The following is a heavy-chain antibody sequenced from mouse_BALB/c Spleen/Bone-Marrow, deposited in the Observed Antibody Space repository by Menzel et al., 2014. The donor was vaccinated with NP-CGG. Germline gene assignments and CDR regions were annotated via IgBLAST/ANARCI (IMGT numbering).Heavy chain of an antibody. J-gene: IGHJ3*01. CDR3: ARWEFGIGGMAY. CDR2: ILPGSGNT. Sequence: QVQLQQSGAELVKPGASVKLSFKATGYTVSSNWIDWVKQRPVHGLEWIGVILPGSGNTNYNEKFKGKATITADTSSNAAYMQLSSVTSEETAVYYCARWEFGIGGMAYWGQGTQVT. D-gene: IGHD1-1*02. V-gene: IGHV1-9*01. CDR1: GYTVSSNW.